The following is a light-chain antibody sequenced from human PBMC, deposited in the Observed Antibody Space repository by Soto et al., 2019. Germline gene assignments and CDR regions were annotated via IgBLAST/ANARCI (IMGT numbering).Light chain of an antibody. V-gene: IGKV3-15*01. CDR1: QSVSSN. CDR2: RPS. J-gene: IGKJ2*01. CDR3: QHYNNWTPYT. Sequence: EIVMTQSPATLSVSPGERATLSCRASQSVSSNLARYQQNPGQAPTLLIYRPSTRATGIPARVSGSGSGAEITRTISSLRSADSALYYCQHYNNWTPYTFAQLTKLEIK.